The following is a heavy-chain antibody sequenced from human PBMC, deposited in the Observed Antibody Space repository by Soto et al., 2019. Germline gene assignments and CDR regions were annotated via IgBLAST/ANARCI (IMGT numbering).Heavy chain of an antibody. CDR3: ARAGLTTLELATTF. CDR2: INANSGGT. CDR1: GYTFTGYY. V-gene: IGHV1-2*02. Sequence: ASVKVSCKTSGYTFTGYYMHWMRQAPGQGLEWMGWINANSGGTKYAQKFQGRVTMTRDTSIRTAYMDLSRLTSDDTAMYYCARAGLTTLELATTFGGQGTLVTVSS. J-gene: IGHJ4*02. D-gene: IGHD1-1*01.